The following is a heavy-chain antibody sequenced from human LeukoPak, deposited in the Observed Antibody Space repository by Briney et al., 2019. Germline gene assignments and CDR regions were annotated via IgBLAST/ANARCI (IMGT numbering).Heavy chain of an antibody. Sequence: PGGSLRLSCAAAGFTFSSYGMHWVRQAPGKGLEWVAVISYDGSNKYYADSVKGRFTISRDNSKNTLYLQMNSLRAEDTAVYYCAKDAAELWFGEYLFDYWGQGTLVTVSS. CDR2: ISYDGSNK. V-gene: IGHV3-30*18. CDR3: AKDAAELWFGEYLFDY. D-gene: IGHD3-10*01. CDR1: GFTFSSYG. J-gene: IGHJ4*02.